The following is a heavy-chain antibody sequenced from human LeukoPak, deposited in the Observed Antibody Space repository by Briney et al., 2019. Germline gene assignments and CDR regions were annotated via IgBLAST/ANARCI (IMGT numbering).Heavy chain of an antibody. D-gene: IGHD3-10*01. CDR3: ARRENFAELSPDY. J-gene: IGHJ4*02. CDR1: GYTSNAYW. V-gene: IGHV5-10-1*01. CDR2: IDPSGSYT. Sequence: GESLKISCRGFGYTSNAYWITWVRQMPGKGLDWVGRIDPSGSYTNYSPSFQGHVTISADKSISTAYLQWSSLKPSDTAIYYCARRENFAELSPDYWGQGTLVTVSS.